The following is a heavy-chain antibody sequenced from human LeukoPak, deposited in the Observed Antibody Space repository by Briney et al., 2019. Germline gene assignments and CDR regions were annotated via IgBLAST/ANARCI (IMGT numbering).Heavy chain of an antibody. CDR2: ISYDGSKE. Sequence: PGRSLRLSCAASGFAFSSYAMHWVSQAPGKGLEWVVVISYDGSKEYYADSVKGRFTISRDNSENTLYLQMNSLRVEDTAVYYCARDRVVGTIAFDAFDIWGQGTMVTVSS. D-gene: IGHD2-15*01. CDR3: ARDRVVGTIAFDAFDI. CDR1: GFAFSSYA. J-gene: IGHJ3*02. V-gene: IGHV3-30-3*01.